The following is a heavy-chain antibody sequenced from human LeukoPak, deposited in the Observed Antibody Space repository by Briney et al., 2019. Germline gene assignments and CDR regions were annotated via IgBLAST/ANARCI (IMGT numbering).Heavy chain of an antibody. D-gene: IGHD2-8*01. V-gene: IGHV3-7*01. J-gene: IGHJ4*02. CDR2: IKEDGSEK. Sequence: PGGSLRLSCAASGFTFSSYWMNWVRQAPGKGLEWVAYIKEDGSEKYYVDSVRGRFTISRDSAKNSLYLQMSSLRAEDTAVYYCATLNGPLFEYWGQGTLVTVSS. CDR3: ATLNGPLFEY. CDR1: GFTFSSYW.